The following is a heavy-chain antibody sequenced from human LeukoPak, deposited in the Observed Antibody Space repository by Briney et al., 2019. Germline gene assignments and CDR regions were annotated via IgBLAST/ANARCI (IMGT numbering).Heavy chain of an antibody. CDR3: ARVLRGAFDI. Sequence: GGSLRLSCAASGFTFSSYSMNWVRQAPGKGRECVSHISTSSGTIYYAGSVKGRFTISRDNAKNSLYLQMNSLRDEDTAVYYCARVLRGAFDIWGQGTMVTVSS. V-gene: IGHV3-48*02. CDR2: ISTSSGTI. CDR1: GFTFSSYS. J-gene: IGHJ3*02. D-gene: IGHD3-10*01.